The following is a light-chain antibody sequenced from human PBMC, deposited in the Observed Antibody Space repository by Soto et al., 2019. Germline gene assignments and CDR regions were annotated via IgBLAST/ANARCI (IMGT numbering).Light chain of an antibody. Sequence: EIVMTQSPATLSVSPRQRATLSCRASQSVNSNLACYQQRPGQAPRLLIYGASTRATGIPARFSGGGSGTECTLTISSLQSKDFAVYYCQQCVAWPLLTIGGGTKVEL. J-gene: IGKJ4*01. CDR1: QSVNSN. V-gene: IGKV3-15*01. CDR2: GAS. CDR3: QQCVAWPLLT.